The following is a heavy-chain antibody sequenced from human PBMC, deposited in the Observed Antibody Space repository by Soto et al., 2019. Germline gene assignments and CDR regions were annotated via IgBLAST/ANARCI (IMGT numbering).Heavy chain of an antibody. Sequence: ASVKVSCKASGYTFTIYYMHWVRQAPGQGLEWMGIINPSGGSTSYAQKFQGRVTMTRDTSTSTVYMELSSLRSEDTAVYYCAPSSSGWYGVGDNWGQGTLVTVSS. D-gene: IGHD6-19*01. J-gene: IGHJ4*02. CDR1: GYTFTIYY. V-gene: IGHV1-46*03. CDR3: APSSSGWYGVGDN. CDR2: INPSGGST.